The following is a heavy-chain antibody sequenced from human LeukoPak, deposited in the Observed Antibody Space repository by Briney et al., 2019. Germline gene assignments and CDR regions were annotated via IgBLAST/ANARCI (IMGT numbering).Heavy chain of an antibody. D-gene: IGHD4-11*01. V-gene: IGHV4-4*07. J-gene: IGHJ6*03. CDR3: ARAIDYSNYGYYYYYMDV. CDR2: IYTSGST. Sequence: SETLSLTCTHSGGSINSYYWSWIRQPAGKGLEWIGRIYTSGSTNYNPPLKSRVTISVDKSKDQFSLKLSSVTAADTAVYYCARAIDYSNYGYYYYYMDVWGKGTTVTVSS. CDR1: GGSINSYY.